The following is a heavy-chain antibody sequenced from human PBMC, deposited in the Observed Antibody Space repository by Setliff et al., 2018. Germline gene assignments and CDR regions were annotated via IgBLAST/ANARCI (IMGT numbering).Heavy chain of an antibody. Sequence: SETLSLTCSVSGDSLDSIADGNQFRGWIRRPAGKGLEWIGHIFMTGSTAYDPSFKSRVTISLDLSKNQFFLNLKSVTAADTAVYYCVRAPVYCSGDCYPRWFHPWGQGTLVTVSS. CDR3: VRAPVYCSGDCYPRWFHP. CDR2: IFMTGST. CDR1: GDSLDSIADGNQF. J-gene: IGHJ5*02. V-gene: IGHV4-61*09. D-gene: IGHD2-21*02.